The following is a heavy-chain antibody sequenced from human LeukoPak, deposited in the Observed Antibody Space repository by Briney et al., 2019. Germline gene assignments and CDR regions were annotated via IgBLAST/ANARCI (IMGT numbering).Heavy chain of an antibody. V-gene: IGHV5-51*01. CDR2: IYPGDSDT. J-gene: IGHJ4*02. Sequence: GESLKISCKGSGYSFSSYWIGWARQMPGKGLEWMGIIYPGDSDTRYSPSFQGQVTISADKSISTAYLQWSSLKASDTAMYYCARSERGNWRYFSYWGQGTLVTVSS. D-gene: IGHD1-20*01. CDR1: GYSFSSYW. CDR3: ARSERGNWRYFSY.